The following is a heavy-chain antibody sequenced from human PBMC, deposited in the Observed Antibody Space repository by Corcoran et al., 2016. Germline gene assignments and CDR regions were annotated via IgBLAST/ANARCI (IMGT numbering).Heavy chain of an antibody. Sequence: QVQLVESGGGVVQPGRSLRLSCAASGFTFSLYGMHWVRQAPGKGLEWVALISYDGSNKYYADSVKGRFTISRDNSKNTLYLQMNSLRAEDTAVYYGAKEVGRGDYFDYWGQGTLVTVSS. CDR3: AKEVGRGDYFDY. CDR1: GFTFSLYG. V-gene: IGHV3-30*18. CDR2: ISYDGSNK. J-gene: IGHJ4*02. D-gene: IGHD1-26*01.